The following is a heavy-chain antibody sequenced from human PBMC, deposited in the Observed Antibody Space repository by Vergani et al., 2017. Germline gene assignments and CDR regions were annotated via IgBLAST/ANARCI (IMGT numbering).Heavy chain of an antibody. D-gene: IGHD3-10*01. Sequence: EVQLVESGGGLVKPGGSLRLSCAASGFTFSSYSMNWVRQAPGKGLEWVSSISSSSSYIYYADSVKGRFTISRDNAKNSLYPQMNSLRAEDTAVYYCARSGFDYYGSGSYYNWDYWGQGTLVTVSS. CDR1: GFTFSSYS. CDR2: ISSSSSYI. J-gene: IGHJ4*02. V-gene: IGHV3-21*01. CDR3: ARSGFDYYGSGSYYNWDY.